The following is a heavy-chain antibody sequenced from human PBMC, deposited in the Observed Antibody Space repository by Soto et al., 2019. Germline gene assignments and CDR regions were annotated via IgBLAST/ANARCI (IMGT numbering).Heavy chain of an antibody. CDR3: ARHRNVLFGDEAFDF. Sequence: QLQLQESVPGLVKPSETLSLTCTVSGDSISGRYFWALIRHPPGKGLESFGNIYYRGKTNYNPSLRSRVTLSVDTPRNQFSLTLPSVTAADTAVYFCARHRNVLFGDEAFDFLGQGTMVVVSS. CDR1: GDSISGRYF. D-gene: IGHD3-16*01. CDR2: IYYRGKT. J-gene: IGHJ3*01. V-gene: IGHV4-39*01.